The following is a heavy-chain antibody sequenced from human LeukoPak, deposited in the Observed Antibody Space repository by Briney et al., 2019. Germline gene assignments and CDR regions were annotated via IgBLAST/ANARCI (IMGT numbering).Heavy chain of an antibody. CDR3: ARGGYYSDSVNWFDP. CDR2: INHSGST. CDR1: GGSFSGYY. Sequence: SETLSLTCAVYGGSFSGYYWSWIRQPPGKGLEWIGEINHSGSTNYNPSLKSRVTISVDTSKNQFSLKLSSVTAADTAVYYCARGGYYSDSVNWFDPWGQGTLVTVSS. J-gene: IGHJ5*02. V-gene: IGHV4-34*01. D-gene: IGHD3-22*01.